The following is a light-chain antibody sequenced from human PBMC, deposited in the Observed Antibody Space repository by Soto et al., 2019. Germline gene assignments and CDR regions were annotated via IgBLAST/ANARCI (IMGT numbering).Light chain of an antibody. CDR1: QSVSSN. Sequence: EIVMTQSPATLSVSPGERATLSCRASQSVSSNLAWYQQKPGQAPRLLIYGASTRATGIPARFSGSGSGTEFTLTIGSLQSEDFAVYYCQQYNNWPPEYTFGQGTKLEI. V-gene: IGKV3-15*01. CDR2: GAS. CDR3: QQYNNWPPEYT. J-gene: IGKJ2*01.